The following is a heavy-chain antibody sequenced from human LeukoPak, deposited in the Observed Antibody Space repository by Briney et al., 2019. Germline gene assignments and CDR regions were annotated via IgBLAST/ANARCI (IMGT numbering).Heavy chain of an antibody. Sequence: HTGGSLRLSCAASGFTFSSYWMHWVRQAPGKGLVWVSRINSDGSSTTYADSVKGRFTISRDNAKNTLYLQMNSLRAEDTAAYYCARRHGSGSYPFDYWGQGTLVTVSS. CDR2: INSDGSST. CDR1: GFTFSSYW. D-gene: IGHD3-10*01. V-gene: IGHV3-74*01. J-gene: IGHJ4*02. CDR3: ARRHGSGSYPFDY.